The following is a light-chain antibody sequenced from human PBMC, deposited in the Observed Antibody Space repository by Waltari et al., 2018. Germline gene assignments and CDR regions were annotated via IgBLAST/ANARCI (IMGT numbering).Light chain of an antibody. J-gene: IGKJ3*01. CDR1: QSVGSY. CDR2: DAS. V-gene: IGKV3-11*01. Sequence: EIVLTQSPATLSLSPGEGATLSCRAIQSVGSYLAWYQQQPGQAPRLLIYDASNRATGIPVRFSGSGSGTDFTLTISSLEPEDFAVYYCQQRSNWPPFTFGPGTKVDMK. CDR3: QQRSNWPPFT.